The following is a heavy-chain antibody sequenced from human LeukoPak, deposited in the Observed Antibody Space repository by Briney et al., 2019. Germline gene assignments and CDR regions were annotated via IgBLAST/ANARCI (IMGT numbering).Heavy chain of an antibody. CDR1: GLTFSIYS. CDR2: ISSSSSYI. D-gene: IGHD4-17*01. J-gene: IGHJ4*02. V-gene: IGHV3-21*01. CDR3: APLPRDDYDPDY. Sequence: GGSLRLSCAASGLTFSIYSMNWVRQAPGKGLEWVSPISSSSSYIYYADSVKGRFTISRDNAKNSLYLQMNSLRAEDTAVYYCAPLPRDDYDPDYWGQGTLVTVSS.